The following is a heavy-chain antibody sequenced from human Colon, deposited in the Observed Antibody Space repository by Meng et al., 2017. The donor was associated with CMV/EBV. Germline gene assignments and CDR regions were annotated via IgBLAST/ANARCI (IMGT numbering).Heavy chain of an antibody. J-gene: IGHJ3*02. CDR1: GFFVSNTY. D-gene: IGHD1-26*01. Sequence: GESLKISCAGSGFFVSNTYINWVRQAPGKGLEWVSVIYRGGSPFYTDSVKGRFTISRDISKNTVSLQMNNLRVEDTAVYYCAKDSSVYSGIYYRPFDAFDIWGQGTMVTVSS. CDR2: IYRGGSP. CDR3: AKDSSVYSGIYYRPFDAFDI. V-gene: IGHV3-53*01.